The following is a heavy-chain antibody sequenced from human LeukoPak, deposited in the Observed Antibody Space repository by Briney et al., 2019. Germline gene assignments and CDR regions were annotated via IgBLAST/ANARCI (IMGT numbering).Heavy chain of an antibody. V-gene: IGHV3-53*01. CDR3: ARYDNGKDYFDY. J-gene: IGHJ4*02. CDR2: MYSGGGT. CDR1: GFSVTRNY. D-gene: IGHD1-1*01. Sequence: PGGSLRLSCAASGFSVTRNYVSWVRQAPGEGLEWVSLMYSGGGTSYADSVKGRFTISRDTSKNTLYLQMSSLRAEDTALYYCARYDNGKDYFDYWGQGTLVTVSS.